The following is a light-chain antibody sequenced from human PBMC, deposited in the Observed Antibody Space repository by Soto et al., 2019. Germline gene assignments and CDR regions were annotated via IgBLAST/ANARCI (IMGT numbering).Light chain of an antibody. V-gene: IGLV3-27*01. J-gene: IGLJ3*02. CDR1: VLAKKY. CDR3: YSAADNKLSPWV. Sequence: SYELTQPSSVSVSPGQTARITCSGDVLAKKYARWFQQKPGQAPVLVIYKDSERPSGIPERFSGSSSGTTVTLTISGAQVEDEADYYCYSAADNKLSPWVFGGGTKLTVL. CDR2: KDS.